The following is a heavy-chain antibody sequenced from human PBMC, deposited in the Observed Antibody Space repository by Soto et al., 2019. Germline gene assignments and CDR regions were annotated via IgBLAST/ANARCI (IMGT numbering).Heavy chain of an antibody. Sequence: GASVKVSCKASGYTFTSYGISWVRQAPGQGLEWMGWISAYNGNTNYAQKLQGRVTMTTDTSTSTAYMELRSLRSDDTAVYYCARDTGVVVTAQPDYWGQGTLVTVSS. D-gene: IGHD2-21*02. J-gene: IGHJ4*02. CDR2: ISAYNGNT. CDR1: GYTFTSYG. V-gene: IGHV1-18*01. CDR3: ARDTGVVVTAQPDY.